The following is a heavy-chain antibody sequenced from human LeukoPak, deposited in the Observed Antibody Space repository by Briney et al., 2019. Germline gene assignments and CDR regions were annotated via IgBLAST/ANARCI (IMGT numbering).Heavy chain of an antibody. CDR1: GFSFSSYG. CDR3: AKGPLMYHYDSSGHPDY. V-gene: IGHV3-30*18. Sequence: GGSLRLSCAATGFSFSSYGMHWVRQAPGKGLEWVAVMSYDGSKGYYADSVKGRFTISRDNSKNTLYLQMNSLRAEDTAVYYCAKGPLMYHYDSSGHPDYWGQGTPVTVSS. J-gene: IGHJ4*02. CDR2: MSYDGSKG. D-gene: IGHD3-22*01.